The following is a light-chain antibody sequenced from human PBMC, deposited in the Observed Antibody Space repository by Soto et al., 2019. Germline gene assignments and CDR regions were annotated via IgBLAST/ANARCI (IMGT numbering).Light chain of an antibody. Sequence: DMQMTPSPSTLSASVVDRVPITFLASQGITSYLAWYQQRPGKAPGLLIYSASTLQSGVPSRFSGSGYGTDFSLTISNLQPEDFATYYCQKLYSHPLTFGGGTKVDIK. V-gene: IGKV1-9*01. CDR1: QGITSY. CDR2: SAS. J-gene: IGKJ4*01. CDR3: QKLYSHPLT.